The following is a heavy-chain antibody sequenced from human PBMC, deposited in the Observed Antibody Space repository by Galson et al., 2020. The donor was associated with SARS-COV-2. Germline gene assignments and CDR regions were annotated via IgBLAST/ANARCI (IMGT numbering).Heavy chain of an antibody. V-gene: IGHV4-59*01. Sequence: SQTLSLTCTISGGSRSSYFWSWIRQPPGKGPEWIGYINYNGSSNYNPSLKSRVSMSVDTSKNQVTLKLNSVIAADTAVYYCARVAVGGARPGFDPWGQGSLVTVSS. CDR1: GGSRSSYF. J-gene: IGHJ5*02. CDR3: ARVAVGGARPGFDP. CDR2: INYNGSS. D-gene: IGHD6-6*01.